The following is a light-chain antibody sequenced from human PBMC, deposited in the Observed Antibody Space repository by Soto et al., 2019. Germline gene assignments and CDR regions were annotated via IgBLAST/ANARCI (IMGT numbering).Light chain of an antibody. CDR2: DVS. CDR3: CSFAGSYTLYV. CDR1: SSDVGGYSY. J-gene: IGLJ1*01. Sequence: QSALTQPRSVSGSPGQSVTISCTGTSSDVGGYSYVSWFQQHPGKAPKLMIYDVSKRPSGVPDRFSGSESGNTASLTISGLQAEDEADYYCCSFAGSYTLYVFGTGTKLTVL. V-gene: IGLV2-11*01.